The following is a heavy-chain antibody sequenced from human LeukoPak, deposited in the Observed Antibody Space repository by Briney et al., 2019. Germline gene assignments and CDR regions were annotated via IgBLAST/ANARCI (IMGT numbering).Heavy chain of an antibody. J-gene: IGHJ1*01. CDR2: ISGSGGST. CDR3: AKDLERYFDWLLSEGYFQH. CDR1: GFTFSSYD. D-gene: IGHD3-9*01. V-gene: IGHV3-23*01. Sequence: SGGSLRLSCAASGFTFSSYDMSWVRQAPGKGLEWVSAISGSGGSTYYADSVKGRFTISRDNSKHTLYLQMNSLRAEDTAVYYCAKDLERYFDWLLSEGYFQHWGQGTLVTVSS.